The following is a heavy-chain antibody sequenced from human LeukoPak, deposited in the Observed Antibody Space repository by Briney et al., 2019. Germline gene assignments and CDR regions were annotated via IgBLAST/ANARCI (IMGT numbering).Heavy chain of an antibody. J-gene: IGHJ4*02. V-gene: IGHV3-48*03. CDR3: AREDDYDSSGYSTSFDY. D-gene: IGHD3-22*01. CDR2: ISSSGSTI. Sequence: GGSLRLSCAASGFTFSSYEMNWVRQAPGKGLEWVSYISSSGSTIYYADSVKGRFTISRDNAKNSLYLQMNSLRAEDTAVYYCAREDDYDSSGYSTSFDYWGQGTLVTVSS. CDR1: GFTFSSYE.